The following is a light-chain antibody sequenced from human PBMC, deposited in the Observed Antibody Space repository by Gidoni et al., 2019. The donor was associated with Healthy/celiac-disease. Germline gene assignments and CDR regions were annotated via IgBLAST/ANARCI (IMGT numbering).Light chain of an antibody. CDR3: SSYTSSRTLV. Sequence: QSALTQPASVSVSPGQSITISCTGTSSDVGGYNYVSWYQQHPGKAPKLMIYEVSNRPSGVSNRFSGSKSSNTASLTISGLQAEDEADYYCSSYTSSRTLVFGGGTKLTVL. J-gene: IGLJ2*01. V-gene: IGLV2-14*01. CDR2: EVS. CDR1: SSDVGGYNY.